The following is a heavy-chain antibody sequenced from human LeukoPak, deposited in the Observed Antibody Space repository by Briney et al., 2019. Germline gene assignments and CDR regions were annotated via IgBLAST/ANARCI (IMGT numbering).Heavy chain of an antibody. D-gene: IGHD3-3*01. CDR2: ISAYNGNT. J-gene: IGHJ5*02. CDR1: GYTFTSYG. CDR3: ARTSHTIFGVISSYWFDP. V-gene: IGHV1-18*01. Sequence: ASVKVSCKASGYTFTSYGISWVRQAPGQGLEWMGRISAYNGNTNYAQKLQGRVTMTTDTSTSTAYMELRSLRSDDTAVYYCARTSHTIFGVISSYWFDPWGQGTLVTVSS.